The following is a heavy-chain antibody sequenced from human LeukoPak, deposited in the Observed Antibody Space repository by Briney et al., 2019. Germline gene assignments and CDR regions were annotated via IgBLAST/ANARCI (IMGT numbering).Heavy chain of an antibody. J-gene: IGHJ5*02. D-gene: IGHD3-10*01. CDR1: VYTFTSYG. V-gene: IGHV1-18*01. Sequence: ASVKVSCKASVYTFTSYGISWVRQAPGQGLEWMGWISAYNGNTNYAQKLQGRVTMTTDTSTSTAYMELRSLRSADTAVYYCARANGYYYGSGSYYKGLRNWFDPWGQGTLVTVSS. CDR2: ISAYNGNT. CDR3: ARANGYYYGSGSYYKGLRNWFDP.